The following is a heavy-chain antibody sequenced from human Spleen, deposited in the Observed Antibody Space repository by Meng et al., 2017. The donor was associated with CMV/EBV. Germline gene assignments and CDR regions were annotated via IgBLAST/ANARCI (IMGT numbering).Heavy chain of an antibody. CDR2: TYYRSKWHN. D-gene: IGHD3-22*01. CDR1: GESVSSNSAA. V-gene: IGHV6-1*01. CDR3: ARENRYYDSSGYLTFDS. Sequence: SQTLSLTCAISGESVSSNSAAWNWIGQSPSRGLEWLGRTYYRSKWHNDYAVSVKSRITIDPDTSKNQFSLQLNFVTPEDTAVYYCARENRYYDSSGYLTFDSWGQGTLVTVSS. J-gene: IGHJ4*02.